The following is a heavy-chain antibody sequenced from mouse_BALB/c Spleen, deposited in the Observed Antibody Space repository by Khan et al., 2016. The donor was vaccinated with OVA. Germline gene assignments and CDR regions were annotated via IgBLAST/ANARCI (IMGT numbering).Heavy chain of an antibody. J-gene: IGHJ4*01. Sequence: EVQLVESGPGLVKPSQSLSLTCTVTGYSITSDYAWNWIRQFPGNKLEWMGYISYSGRTNYNPSLKSRISITRDTSKNQFFLQLNSVTTEDTATSDCARDGSRYNYAMDYWGQGTSVTVSS. CDR1: GYSITSDYA. CDR2: ISYSGRT. V-gene: IGHV3-2*02. CDR3: ARDGSRYNYAMDY. D-gene: IGHD2-3*01.